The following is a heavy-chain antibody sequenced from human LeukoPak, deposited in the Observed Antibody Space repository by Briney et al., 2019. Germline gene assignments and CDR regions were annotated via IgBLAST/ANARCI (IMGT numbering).Heavy chain of an antibody. CDR3: STLWYGA. J-gene: IGHJ5*02. CDR1: GFTFTNAW. V-gene: IGHV3-15*01. CDR2: IKSKTDGGTS. D-gene: IGHD3-10*01. Sequence: GGSLRLSCAASGFTFTNAWMYWVRQAPGKGPEWVGRIKSKTDGGTSDYAAPVTGRFTISRDDSKSTLYLEMNSLKTGDTGVYYCSTLWYGAWGQGTLVTVSS.